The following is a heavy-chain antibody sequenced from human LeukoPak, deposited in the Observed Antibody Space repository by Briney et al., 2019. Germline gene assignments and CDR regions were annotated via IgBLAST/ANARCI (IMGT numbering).Heavy chain of an antibody. J-gene: IGHJ4*02. D-gene: IGHD1-26*01. CDR2: IIPIFGTA. V-gene: IGHV1-69*05. Sequence: SVKVSCKASGGTFSSYAISWVRQAPGQGLEWMGGIIPIFGTANYAQKFQGRVTITTDESTSTAYMELSSLRSEDTAVYYCASGSSSRVSYFDYWGQGTLVTVSS. CDR3: ASGSSSRVSYFDY. CDR1: GGTFSSYA.